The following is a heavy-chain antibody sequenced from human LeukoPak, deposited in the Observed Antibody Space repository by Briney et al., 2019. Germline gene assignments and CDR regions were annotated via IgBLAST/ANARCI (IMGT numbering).Heavy chain of an antibody. V-gene: IGHV4-34*01. Sequence: SETLSLTCAVYGESFSGYYWSWIRQPPGKGLEWIGEINHSGSTNYNPSLKSRVTISVDTSKNQFSLKLSSVTAADTAVYYCARGLLRWNYVDYWGQGTLVTVSS. CDR3: ARGLLRWNYVDY. J-gene: IGHJ4*02. D-gene: IGHD2-21*01. CDR2: INHSGST. CDR1: GESFSGYY.